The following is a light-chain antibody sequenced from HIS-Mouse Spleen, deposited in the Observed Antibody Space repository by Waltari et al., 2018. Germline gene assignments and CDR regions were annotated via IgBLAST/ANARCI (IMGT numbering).Light chain of an antibody. Sequence: EIVLTHSPGTRSLSPGERATLSCRASQSVSSSYLAWYQQKPGQAPRLLIYGASSRATGIPDRFSGSGSGTDFTLTISRLEPEDFAVYYCQQYGSSFTFGPGTKVDIK. J-gene: IGKJ3*01. CDR2: GAS. CDR1: QSVSSSY. V-gene: IGKV3-20*01. CDR3: QQYGSSFT.